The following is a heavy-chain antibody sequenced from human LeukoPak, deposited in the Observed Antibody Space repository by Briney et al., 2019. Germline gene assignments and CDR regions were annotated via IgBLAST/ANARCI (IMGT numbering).Heavy chain of an antibody. CDR1: GGSISSGGYY. CDR2: IYYSGST. CDR3: ARGMRAAAAGYFDY. V-gene: IGHV4-31*03. Sequence: SQTLSLTCTVSGGSISSGGYYWSWIRQHPGKGLEWIGYIYYSGSTYYNPSLKSRVTISVDTSKNQFSLKLGSVTAADTAVYYCARGMRAAAAGYFDYWGQGTLVTVSS. D-gene: IGHD6-13*01. J-gene: IGHJ4*02.